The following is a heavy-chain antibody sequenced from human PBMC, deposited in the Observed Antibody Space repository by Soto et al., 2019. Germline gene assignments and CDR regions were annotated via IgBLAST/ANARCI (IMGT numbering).Heavy chain of an antibody. D-gene: IGHD1-1*01. CDR3: ASGSLEQGFEFDY. CDR1: GGSISSSNW. J-gene: IGHJ4*02. V-gene: IGHV4-4*02. Sequence: QVQLQESGPGLVKPSGTLPLTCAVSGGSISSSNWWSWVRQPPGKGLEWIGEIYHSGSTNYNPSLKSRVTISVDNSKNQFSLKLSSVTAADTAVSYCASGSLEQGFEFDYWGQGTLVTVSS. CDR2: IYHSGST.